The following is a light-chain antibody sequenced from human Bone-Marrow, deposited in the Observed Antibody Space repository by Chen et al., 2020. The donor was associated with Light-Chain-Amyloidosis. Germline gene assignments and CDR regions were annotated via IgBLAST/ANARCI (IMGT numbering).Light chain of an antibody. J-gene: IGKJ3*01. CDR3: QQSFITLLRFT. V-gene: IGKV1-39*01. CDR1: QSIGNY. Sequence: DIQMTQSPTSLSASIGDRVTITCRASQSIGNYLNWYQQKPGKAPRLLIFAASSLQSGGPSRFSGSGFGTDFTLTISSLQPEDFATYYCQQSFITLLRFTFGPGTKVDTK. CDR2: AAS.